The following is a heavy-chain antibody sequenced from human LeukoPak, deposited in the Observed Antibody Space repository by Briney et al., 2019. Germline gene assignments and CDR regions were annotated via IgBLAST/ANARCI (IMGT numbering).Heavy chain of an antibody. V-gene: IGHV4-59*11. CDR2: IYYSGST. Sequence: SETLSLTCTVSGGSISSHYWSWIRQPPGKGLEWIGYIYYSGSTNYNPSLKSRVTISVDTSKNQFSLKLSSVTAADTAVYYCARGYFDWLLAAGFWFDPWGQETLVTVSS. CDR1: GGSISSHY. J-gene: IGHJ5*02. D-gene: IGHD3-9*01. CDR3: ARGYFDWLLAAGFWFDP.